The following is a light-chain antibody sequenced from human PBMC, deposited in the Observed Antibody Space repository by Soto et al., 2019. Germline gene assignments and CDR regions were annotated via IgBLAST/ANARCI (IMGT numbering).Light chain of an antibody. CDR2: LEGSGSY. CDR3: ATWDGNPQVV. V-gene: IGLV4-60*03. J-gene: IGLJ2*01. CDR1: SGRISYI. Sequence: QSVLTQSSSASASLGSSVTLTCTLSSGRISYIIAWHQQQPGKAPRYLMKLEGSGSYNKGSGGPARFSGSSSGADRYPTTSNHPSEDAADYYCATWDGNPQVVFGGGTKLTVL.